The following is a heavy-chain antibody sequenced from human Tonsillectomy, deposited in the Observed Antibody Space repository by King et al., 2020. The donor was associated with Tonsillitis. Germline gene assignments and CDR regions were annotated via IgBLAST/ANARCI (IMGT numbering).Heavy chain of an antibody. CDR1: GFTFNSYW. J-gene: IGHJ4*02. D-gene: IGHD2/OR15-2a*01. CDR3: VRGTTIPGTDY. CDR2: IKEDGSET. Sequence: VQLVESGGGLVQPGGSLRLSCAASGFTFNSYWMNWFRQAPGKGLEWVANIKEDGSETYYVGSVRGRFTISRDNANNSLSLQMNSLRAEGTAVYYCVRGTTIPGTDYWGQGTLVIVSS. V-gene: IGHV3-7*01.